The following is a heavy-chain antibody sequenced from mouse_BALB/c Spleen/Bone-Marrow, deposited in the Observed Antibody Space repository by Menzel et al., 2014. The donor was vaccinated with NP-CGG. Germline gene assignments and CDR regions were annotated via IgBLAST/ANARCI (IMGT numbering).Heavy chain of an antibody. V-gene: IGHV3-8*02. CDR3: ASYYYGSSYAMDY. Sequence: EVQLQQSGPSLVKPSQTQSLSCSVTGDSITSGYWNWIRKFPGNKLEYMGYISYSGSTYYNPSLQSRITITRDTSNNQYYLQLNSVTTEDTATYYCASYYYGSSYAMDYWGQGTSVTVSS. D-gene: IGHD1-1*01. CDR2: ISYSGST. CDR1: GDSITSGY. J-gene: IGHJ4*01.